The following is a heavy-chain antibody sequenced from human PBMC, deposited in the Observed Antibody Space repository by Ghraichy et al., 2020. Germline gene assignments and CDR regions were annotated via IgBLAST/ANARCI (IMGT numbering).Heavy chain of an antibody. CDR2: INHSGST. Sequence: LSLTCAVYGGSFSGYYWSWIRQPPGKGLEWIGEINHSGSTNYNPSLKSRVTISVDTSKNQFSLKLSSVTAADTAVYYCARAFALVGAFDIWGQGTMVTVSS. CDR1: GGSFSGYY. J-gene: IGHJ3*02. CDR3: ARAFALVGAFDI. D-gene: IGHD2-8*02. V-gene: IGHV4-34*01.